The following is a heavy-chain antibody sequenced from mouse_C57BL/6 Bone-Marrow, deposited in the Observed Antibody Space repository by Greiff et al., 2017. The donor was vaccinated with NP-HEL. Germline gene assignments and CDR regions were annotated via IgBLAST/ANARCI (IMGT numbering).Heavy chain of an antibody. CDR1: GYTFTSYW. D-gene: IGHD1-1*01. CDR2: IDPSDSYT. CDR3: ARDHYCGSSVPLYWYFDV. V-gene: IGHV1-69*01. J-gene: IGHJ1*03. Sequence: QVQLQQPGAELVMPGASVQLSCKASGYTFTSYWMHWVKQRPGQGLEWIGEIDPSDSYTNYNQKFKCKSTLTVDKSSSTAYMQLSSLTSEDSAVYYCARDHYCGSSVPLYWYFDVWGTGTTVTVSS.